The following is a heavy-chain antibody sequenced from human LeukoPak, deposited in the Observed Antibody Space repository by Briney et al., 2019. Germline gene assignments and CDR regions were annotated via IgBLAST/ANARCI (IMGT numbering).Heavy chain of an antibody. CDR3: ATDSQLLYGSYNHAFDI. Sequence: ASVKVSSKVSGYTLTELSMHWVRQAPGKGLEWMGGFDPEDGETIYAQKFQGRVTMTEDTSTDTAYMELSSLRSEDTAVYYCATDSQLLYGSYNHAFDIWGQGTMVTVSS. D-gene: IGHD2-2*02. J-gene: IGHJ3*02. CDR2: FDPEDGET. V-gene: IGHV1-24*01. CDR1: GYTLTELS.